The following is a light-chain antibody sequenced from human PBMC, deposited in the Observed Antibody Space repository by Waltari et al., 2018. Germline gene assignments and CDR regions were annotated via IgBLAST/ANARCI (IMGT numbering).Light chain of an antibody. CDR2: DAS. J-gene: IGKJ1*01. Sequence: SCRASQSISGFLAWYQQKPGQAPRLLIYDASSRATGIPDRFSGSGSGTDFSLTISRLEPEDIAVYYCQKYGSLPATFGQGTKVEIK. CDR1: QSISGF. CDR3: QKYGSLPAT. V-gene: IGKV3-20*01.